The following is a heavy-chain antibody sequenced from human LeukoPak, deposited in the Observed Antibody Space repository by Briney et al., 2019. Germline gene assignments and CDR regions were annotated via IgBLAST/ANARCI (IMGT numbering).Heavy chain of an antibody. CDR1: GYTFTSYA. D-gene: IGHD3-9*01. CDR3: ATSTDYYDASGFYY. J-gene: IGHJ4*02. Sequence: GASVKVSCKASGYTFTSYAMNWVRQAPGQGLEWIGRTVPIYDAPIYAQKFHGRVTITADTSTTTVYMELSSLRSEDTAIFYCATSTDYYDASGFYYWGQGTLVSVSS. V-gene: IGHV1-69*06. CDR2: TVPIYDAP.